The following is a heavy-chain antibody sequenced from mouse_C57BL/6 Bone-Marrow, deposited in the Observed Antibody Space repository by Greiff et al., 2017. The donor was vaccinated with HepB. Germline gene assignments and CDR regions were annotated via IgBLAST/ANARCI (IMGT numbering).Heavy chain of an antibody. CDR1: GYTFTSYW. Sequence: VQLKQPGAELVKPGASVKMSCKASGYTFTSYWITWVKQRPGQGLEWIGDIYPGSGSTNYNEKFKSKATLTVDTSSSTAYMQLSSLTSEDSAVYYCARGGGSSYRYFDVWGTGTTVTVSS. CDR2: IYPGSGST. CDR3: ARGGGSSYRYFDV. J-gene: IGHJ1*03. V-gene: IGHV1-55*01. D-gene: IGHD1-1*01.